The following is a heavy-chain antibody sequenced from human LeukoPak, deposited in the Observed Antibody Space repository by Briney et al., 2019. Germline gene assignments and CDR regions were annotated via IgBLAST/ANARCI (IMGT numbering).Heavy chain of an antibody. CDR1: GGSISSSSYY. Sequence: SETLSLTCTVSGGSISSSSYYWGWIRQPPGKGLEWIGSIYYSGSTYYNPSLKSRVTISEDTSKNQFSLKLSSVTAADTAVYYCARQGPGATTFDYWGQGTLVTVSS. CDR2: IYYSGST. D-gene: IGHD5-24*01. V-gene: IGHV4-39*01. J-gene: IGHJ4*02. CDR3: ARQGPGATTFDY.